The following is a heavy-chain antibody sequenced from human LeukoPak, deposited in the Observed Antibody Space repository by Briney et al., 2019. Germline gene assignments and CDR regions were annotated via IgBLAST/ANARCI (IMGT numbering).Heavy chain of an antibody. V-gene: IGHV3-48*03. CDR2: LSSSGSTI. CDR1: GFTFSSYE. Sequence: GVCLRLLCGASGFTFSSYEMMWVRQAPGKGLEWVSYLSSSGSTIYYADSVKGRFTISRDNAKNSLYMQMNSLGAEDTGVYYCASNSMLNREPIEYWGQGTLVTVSS. D-gene: IGHD2/OR15-2a*01. CDR3: ASNSMLNREPIEY. J-gene: IGHJ4*02.